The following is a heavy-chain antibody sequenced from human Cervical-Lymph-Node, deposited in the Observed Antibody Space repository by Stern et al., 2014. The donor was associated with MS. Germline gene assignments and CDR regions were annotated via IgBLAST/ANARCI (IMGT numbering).Heavy chain of an antibody. CDR1: GFTFSAFG. Sequence: VQLVESGGGVVQPGKSLRLSCAGSGFTFSAFGMHWVRQAPGKGLEWLAVISYDGSKTSYADSVKGRFTISRDNSKNTVYLQMNSLRPNDTAVYYCAKRYYWGQGTLVTVSS. J-gene: IGHJ4*02. V-gene: IGHV3-30*18. CDR2: ISYDGSKT. CDR3: AKRYY.